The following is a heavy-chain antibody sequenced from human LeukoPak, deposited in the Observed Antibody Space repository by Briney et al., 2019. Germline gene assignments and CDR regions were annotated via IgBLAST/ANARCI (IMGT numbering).Heavy chain of an antibody. CDR3: ARNPAGIGDY. V-gene: IGHV3-48*02. CDR2: ISSGSRII. Sequence: PGGSLRLSCAASGFTFSTYNMNWVRQAPGKGLEWVSFISSGSRIIYYADSVKGRFTVSRDNAKNSLYLQMNSLRDEDTAVYYCARNPAGIGDYWGQGTLVTDPS. CDR1: GFTFSTYN. J-gene: IGHJ4*02. D-gene: IGHD1-26*01.